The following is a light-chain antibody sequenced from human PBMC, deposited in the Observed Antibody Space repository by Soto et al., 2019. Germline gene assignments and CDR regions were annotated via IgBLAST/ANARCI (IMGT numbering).Light chain of an antibody. CDR2: AAS. Sequence: DIQMTQYPSSLSASVGDRVTITCRASQGISNYLAWYQQKPGKVPKLLIYAASNLQSGVPSRFSGSGSGTDFTVTISPLQPEGVATYSVHRYSSAPATVGGGTKGEIK. J-gene: IGKJ4*01. V-gene: IGKV1-27*01. CDR3: HRYSSAPAT. CDR1: QGISNY.